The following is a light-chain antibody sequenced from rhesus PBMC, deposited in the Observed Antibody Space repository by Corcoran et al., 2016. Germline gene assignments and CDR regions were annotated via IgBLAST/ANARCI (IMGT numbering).Light chain of an antibody. J-gene: IGLJ1*01. V-gene: IGLV2-32*02. CDR2: EVS. CDR1: SSDIGGYNY. Sequence: QAALTQPRSVSGSPGQSVTISCTGTSSDIGGYNYVSWYQQHPGTAPKLMIYEVSKRPSGVSDRFSGSKSGNTASLTISGLQAEDEADYYCSSSAGSDTFIFGAGTRLTVL. CDR3: SSSAGSDTFI.